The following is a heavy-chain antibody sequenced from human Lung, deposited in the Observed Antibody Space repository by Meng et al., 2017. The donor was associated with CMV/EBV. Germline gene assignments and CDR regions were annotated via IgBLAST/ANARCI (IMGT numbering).Heavy chain of an antibody. CDR2: ITPISATV. J-gene: IGHJ1*01. D-gene: IGHD2-2*01. V-gene: IGHV1-69*05. CDR1: GGTFNSYV. Sequence: XVXVSCKASGGTFNSYVIYWVRQAPGQGLEWMGGITPISATVNYAQRFQGRVTLTTDESTNTAYMELTGLRSDDTAVYFCARWSISTQHWGQGTLVTVSS. CDR3: ARWSISTQH.